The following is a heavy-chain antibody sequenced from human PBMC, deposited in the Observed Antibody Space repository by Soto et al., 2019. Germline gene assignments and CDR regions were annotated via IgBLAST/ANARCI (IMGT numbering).Heavy chain of an antibody. J-gene: IGHJ4*02. CDR3: ARDRVGNDY. CDR2: INTGNGDT. V-gene: IGHV1-3*04. CDR1: GYTFTTHA. D-gene: IGHD2-15*01. Sequence: ASVKVSCKTSGYTFTTHAMHWVRLAPGQTFEWLGWINTGNGDTQYPQKFQDRVTVTRDTSASTVYMELSSPDFEDTAMYYCARDRVGNDYWGQGTQVTVSS.